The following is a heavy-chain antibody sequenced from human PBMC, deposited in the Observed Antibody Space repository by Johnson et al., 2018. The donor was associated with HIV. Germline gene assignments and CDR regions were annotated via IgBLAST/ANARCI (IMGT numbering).Heavy chain of an antibody. Sequence: QMHLVESGGGVVRPGGSIRLSCAASGFSFSSYGMHWVRQAPGKGLEWVAIIWFAGNTEYYADSVKGRFTISRDNSKNTLYLQMNSLRVEDTAVYYCAKGQVARGAFDIWGQGTMVTVSS. CDR3: AKGQVARGAFDI. CDR1: GFSFSSYG. V-gene: IGHV3-33*06. J-gene: IGHJ3*02. D-gene: IGHD2-15*01. CDR2: IWFAGNTE.